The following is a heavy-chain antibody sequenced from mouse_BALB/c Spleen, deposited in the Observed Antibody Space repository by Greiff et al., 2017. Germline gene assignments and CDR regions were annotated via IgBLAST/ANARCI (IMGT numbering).Heavy chain of an antibody. CDR3: ARSEVYYEAY. V-gene: IGHV1-54*01. Sequence: VKLMESGAELVRPGTSVKVSCKASGYAFTNYLIEWVKQRPGQGLEWIGVINPGSGGTNYNEKFKGKATLTADKSSSTAYMQLSSLTSDDSAVYFCARSEVYYEAYWGQGTLVTVSA. CDR2: INPGSGGT. D-gene: IGHD2-4*01. J-gene: IGHJ3*01. CDR1: GYAFTNYL.